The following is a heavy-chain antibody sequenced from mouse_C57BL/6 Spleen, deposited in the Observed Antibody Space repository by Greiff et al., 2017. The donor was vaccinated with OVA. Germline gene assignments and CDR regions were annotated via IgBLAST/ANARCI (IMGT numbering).Heavy chain of an antibody. J-gene: IGHJ4*01. D-gene: IGHD1-2*01. CDR1: GYTFTSYW. V-gene: IGHV1-50*01. CDR3: APLLRKDAMDY. Sequence: QVQLQQSGAELVKPGASVKLSCKASGYTFTSYWMQWVKQRPGQGLEWIGEIDPSDSYTNYNQKFKGKATLTVDTSSSTAYMQLSSLTSEDSAVYYCAPLLRKDAMDYWGQGTSVTVSS. CDR2: IDPSDSYT.